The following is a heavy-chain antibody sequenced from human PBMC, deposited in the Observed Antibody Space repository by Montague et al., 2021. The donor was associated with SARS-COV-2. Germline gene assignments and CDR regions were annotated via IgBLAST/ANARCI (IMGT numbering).Heavy chain of an antibody. CDR1: GGSFSGYY. J-gene: IGHJ4*02. Sequence: SETLSLTCAVYGGSFSGYYYTWIRQSPGKGLEWMSEINHSGTTNSDFNPSLRSRVTISVDTSKSQFSLKLSSVTAADTGVYYCARWDPQTLTLFGLGGKSASDYWGQGTLVTVSS. CDR3: ARWDPQTLTLFGLGGKSASDY. D-gene: IGHD4-23*01. CDR2: INHSGTT. V-gene: IGHV4-34*01.